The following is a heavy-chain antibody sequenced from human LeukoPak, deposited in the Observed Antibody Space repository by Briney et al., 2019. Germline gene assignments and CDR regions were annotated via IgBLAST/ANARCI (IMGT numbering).Heavy chain of an antibody. J-gene: IGHJ6*02. CDR2: IYYSGST. Sequence: SETLSLTCTVSGGSISSGGYYWSWIRQHPGKGLEWIGYIYYSGSTYYNPSLKSRVTISVDTSKNQFSLKLSSVTAADTDVYYCARDSRPGLQRPQRGYYYGMDVWGQGTTVTVSS. CDR3: ARDSRPGLQRPQRGYYYGMDV. V-gene: IGHV4-31*03. CDR1: GGSISSGGYY. D-gene: IGHD2-2*01.